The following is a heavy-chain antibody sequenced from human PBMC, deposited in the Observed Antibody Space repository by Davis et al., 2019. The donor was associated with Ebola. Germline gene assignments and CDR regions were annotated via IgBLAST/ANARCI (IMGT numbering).Heavy chain of an antibody. CDR2: IDPSDSYT. CDR3: ARWQGQLAHYGMDV. V-gene: IGHV5-10-1*01. CDR1: GYSFTSYW. J-gene: IGHJ6*02. Sequence: GESLKISCKGSGYSFTSYWISWVRQMPGKGLEWMGRIDPSDSYTNYSPSFQGHVTIPADKSISTAYLQWSSLKASDTAMYYCARWQGQLAHYGMDVWGQGTTVTVSS. D-gene: IGHD6-6*01.